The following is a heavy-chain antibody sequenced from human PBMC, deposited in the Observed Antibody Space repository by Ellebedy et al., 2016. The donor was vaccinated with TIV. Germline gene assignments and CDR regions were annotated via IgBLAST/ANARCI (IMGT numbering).Heavy chain of an antibody. J-gene: IGHJ4*02. CDR1: GGSISSNNW. D-gene: IGHD3-10*02. V-gene: IGHV4-4*02. CDR2: IDHSGTT. Sequence: MPSETLSLTCAVSGGSISSNNWWNWVRQPPGKGLEWIGEIDHSGTTNYNPSLKSRVTISLDTSKNQVSMKLTSVTAADTAVYYCASTLTITIFLYWGQGTPVTVSS. CDR3: ASTLTITIFLY.